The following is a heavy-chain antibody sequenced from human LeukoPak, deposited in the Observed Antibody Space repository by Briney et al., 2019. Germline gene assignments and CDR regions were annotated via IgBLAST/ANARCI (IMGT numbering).Heavy chain of an antibody. J-gene: IGHJ4*02. D-gene: IGHD3-22*01. CDR1: GGSISSGGYY. CDR2: FYYSGST. Sequence: SQTLSLTCTVSGGSISSGGYYWSWIRQPPGKGLEWIGYFYYSGSTYYDPSLKSRVTISVDTSKNQFFLKLSSVTAADTAVYYCARESSYYDSSAYYLGYGTQSYFDYWGQGALVTVSS. V-gene: IGHV4-30-4*01. CDR3: ARESSYYDSSAYYLGYGTQSYFDY.